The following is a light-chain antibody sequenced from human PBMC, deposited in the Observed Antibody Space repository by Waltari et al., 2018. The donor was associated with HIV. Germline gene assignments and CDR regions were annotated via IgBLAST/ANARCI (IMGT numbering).Light chain of an antibody. J-gene: IGLJ2*01. CDR1: NSNIGNNY. CDR3: GTWDSSLSAGV. Sequence: QSVLTQPPSVSAAPGQKVTISCSGSNSNIGNNYVNWYQQLPGTAPKLLIYDNNKRPSGIPDRFSGSKSGASATLGITGLQTGDEADYYCGTWDSSLSAGVFGGGTKLTVL. V-gene: IGLV1-51*01. CDR2: DNN.